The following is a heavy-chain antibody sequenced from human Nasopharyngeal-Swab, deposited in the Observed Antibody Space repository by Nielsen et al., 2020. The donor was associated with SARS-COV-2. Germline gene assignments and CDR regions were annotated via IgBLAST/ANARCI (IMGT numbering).Heavy chain of an antibody. Sequence: SETLSLTCAVYGGSFSPYYWGWIRQPPGKGLEWMAEINHSGSTNYNPSLKSRVTLSVDTSMNQFSLELRSVTAADTAAYYCARGLSGIVPAPILGLGPYYYYYYMDVWGKGTTVTVSS. D-gene: IGHD2-2*01. CDR3: ARGLSGIVPAPILGLGPYYYYYYMDV. J-gene: IGHJ6*03. CDR1: GGSFSPYY. V-gene: IGHV4-34*01. CDR2: INHSGST.